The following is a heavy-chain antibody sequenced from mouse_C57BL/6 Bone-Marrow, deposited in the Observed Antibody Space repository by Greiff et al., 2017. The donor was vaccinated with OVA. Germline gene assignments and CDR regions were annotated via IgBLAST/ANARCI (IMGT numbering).Heavy chain of an antibody. D-gene: IGHD1-1*01. V-gene: IGHV1-59*01. CDR3: ARRSYRAMDY. CDR1: GYTFTSYW. CDR2: IDPSDSYT. Sequence: VQLQQPGAELVRPGTSVKLSCKASGYTFTSYWMHWVKQRPGQGLEWIGVIDPSDSYTNYNQKFKGKATLTVDTSSSTAYMQLSSLTSEDSAVYDCARRSYRAMDYWGQGTSVTVSS. J-gene: IGHJ4*01.